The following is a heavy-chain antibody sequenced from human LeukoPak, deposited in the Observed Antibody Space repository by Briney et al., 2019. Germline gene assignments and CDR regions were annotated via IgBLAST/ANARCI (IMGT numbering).Heavy chain of an antibody. CDR3: ARGKEPVAGSLSHFDY. CDR1: GFTFSSYS. J-gene: IGHJ4*02. D-gene: IGHD6-19*01. Sequence: GGSLRLSCAASGFTFSSYSMNWVRQAPGKGLEWVSSISSRSSYIDYADSLKGRFTISRDNAKNSLYLQMNSLIAEDTAVYYCARGKEPVAGSLSHFDYWGQGTLVTVSS. CDR2: ISSRSSYI. V-gene: IGHV3-21*01.